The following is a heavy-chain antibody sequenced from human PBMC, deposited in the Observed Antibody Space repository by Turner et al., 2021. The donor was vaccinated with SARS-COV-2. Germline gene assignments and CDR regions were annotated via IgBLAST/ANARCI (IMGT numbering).Heavy chain of an antibody. CDR3: ATCRDGYNWWAFHI. CDR2: FDPEDGET. CDR1: GYTLTELS. Sequence: QVQLVQSGAEEKKPGASVQVSCKVSGYTLTELSMHWVRQAPGKGLEWMGGFDPEDGETIYAQKCQGRVTMTEDTSTDTAYMELSSLRAEDTAGYYCATCRDGYNWWAFHILGQGTMVTVSS. J-gene: IGHJ3*02. V-gene: IGHV1-24*01. D-gene: IGHD5-12*01.